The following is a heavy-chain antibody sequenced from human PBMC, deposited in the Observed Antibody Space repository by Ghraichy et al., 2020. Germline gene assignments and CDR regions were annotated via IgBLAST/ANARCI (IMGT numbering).Heavy chain of an antibody. V-gene: IGHV1-69*04. CDR2: IIPILGIA. D-gene: IGHD3-22*01. CDR1: GGTFSSYA. CDR3: ASKGSGYYYVLQH. J-gene: IGHJ1*01. Sequence: SVKVSCKASGGTFSSYAISWVRQAPGQGLEWMGRIIPILGIANYAQKFQGRVTITADKSTSTAYMELSSLRSEDTAVYYCASKGSGYYYVLQHWGQGTLVTVSS.